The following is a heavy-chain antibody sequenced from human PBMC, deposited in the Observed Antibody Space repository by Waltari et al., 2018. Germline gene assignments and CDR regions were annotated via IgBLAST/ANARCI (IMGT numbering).Heavy chain of an antibody. CDR2: IYYSGRT. J-gene: IGHJ6*03. CDR1: GGSISSRRYY. Sequence: QLQLQASGPGLVKPSETLSLTCTVSGGSISSRRYYWGWIRQPPGQGLEWIGSIYYSGRTYYNPSLQSRVTISVDTSKNQFSLKLSSVTAADTAVYYCARRTYYDFWSGSQRGPGYYYYMDVWGKGTTVTVSS. V-gene: IGHV4-39*01. D-gene: IGHD3-3*01. CDR3: ARRTYYDFWSGSQRGPGYYYYMDV.